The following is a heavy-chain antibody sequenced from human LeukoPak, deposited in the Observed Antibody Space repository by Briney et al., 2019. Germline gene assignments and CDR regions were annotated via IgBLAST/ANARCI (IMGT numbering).Heavy chain of an antibody. V-gene: IGHV4-34*01. Sequence: SETLSLTCAVYGGSFSGYYWSWIRQPPGKGLEWIGEINHSGSTNYNPSLRSRVTMSVDTSKNQFSLKVSFVTAADTAVYYCARSGYSGDDFSVWGKGTTVTASS. CDR3: ARSGYSGDDFSV. CDR2: INHSGST. J-gene: IGHJ6*04. D-gene: IGHD5-12*01. CDR1: GGSFSGYY.